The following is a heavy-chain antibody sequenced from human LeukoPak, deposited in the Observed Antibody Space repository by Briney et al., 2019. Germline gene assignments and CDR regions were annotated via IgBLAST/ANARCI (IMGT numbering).Heavy chain of an antibody. Sequence: TGGSLRLSCAASGFTFSSYWMHWVRQAPGKGLVWVSRINSDGTSTSYADSVKGRFTVSRDNAKNTLSLQMYSLRAEDTAMYYCASGSPGYSSSWSNYWGQGTLVTVSS. J-gene: IGHJ4*02. D-gene: IGHD6-13*01. CDR1: GFTFSSYW. V-gene: IGHV3-74*01. CDR3: ASGSPGYSSSWSNY. CDR2: INSDGTST.